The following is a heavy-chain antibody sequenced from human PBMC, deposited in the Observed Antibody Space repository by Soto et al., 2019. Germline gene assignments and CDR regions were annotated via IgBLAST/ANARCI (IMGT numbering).Heavy chain of an antibody. Sequence: GWSLRLSCAASGFTFSGSAMHWVRQASGKGLEWVGRIRSKANSYATAYAASVKGRFTISRDDSKNTAYLQMNSLKTEDTAVYYCTRHFRSYDFWSGYYDYWGQGTLVTVSS. CDR1: GFTFSGSA. J-gene: IGHJ4*02. D-gene: IGHD3-3*01. CDR3: TRHFRSYDFWSGYYDY. V-gene: IGHV3-73*01. CDR2: IRSKANSYAT.